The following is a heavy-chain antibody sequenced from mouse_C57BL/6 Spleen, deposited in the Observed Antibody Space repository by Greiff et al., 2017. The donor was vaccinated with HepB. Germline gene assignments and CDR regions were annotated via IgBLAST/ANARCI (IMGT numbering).Heavy chain of an antibody. V-gene: IGHV3-6*01. CDR3: AREAYSNYPYAMDY. J-gene: IGHJ4*01. Sequence: VQLQQSGPGLVKPSQSLSLTCSVPGYSITSGYYWNWIRQFPGNKLEWMGYISYDGSNNYNPSLKNRISITRDTSKNQFFLKLNSVTTEDTATYYCAREAYSNYPYAMDYWGQGTSVTVSS. CDR1: GYSITSGYY. CDR2: ISYDGSN. D-gene: IGHD2-5*01.